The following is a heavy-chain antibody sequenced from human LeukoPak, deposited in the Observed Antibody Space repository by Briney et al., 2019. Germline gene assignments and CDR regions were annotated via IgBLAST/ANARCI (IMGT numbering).Heavy chain of an antibody. D-gene: IGHD3-3*01. CDR1: GFTFSSYS. V-gene: IGHV3-21*01. CDR2: ISSSSSYI. CDR3: ARATHPPEYDFWSGYYLDY. Sequence: GGSLRLSCAASGFTFSSYSMNWVRQAPGKGLEWVSSISSSSSYIYYADSVKGRFTISRDNAKNSLYLQMNSLRAEDTAVYYCARATHPPEYDFWSGYYLDYWGQGTLVTVSS. J-gene: IGHJ4*02.